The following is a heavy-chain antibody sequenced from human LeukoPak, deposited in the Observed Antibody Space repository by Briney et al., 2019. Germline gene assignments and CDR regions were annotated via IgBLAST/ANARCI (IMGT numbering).Heavy chain of an antibody. D-gene: IGHD3-10*01. CDR1: GGSISRGDYY. J-gene: IGHJ4*02. Sequence: SETLSLTCTVSGGSISRGDYYWSWIRQHPGKGLEWIGYIHYSGSTYYNPSLTSRFSISVDTSKNQFSLKLTSVTAADTAAYYCARDGLIRGQGTLVTVSS. CDR3: ARDGLI. CDR2: IHYSGST. V-gene: IGHV4-31*03.